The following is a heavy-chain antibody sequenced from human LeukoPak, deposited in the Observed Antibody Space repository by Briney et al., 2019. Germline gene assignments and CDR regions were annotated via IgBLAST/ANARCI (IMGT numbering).Heavy chain of an antibody. J-gene: IGHJ4*02. CDR3: ARDNGRYDILTGYLAGRWGIDY. Sequence: SETLSLTCAVSGGSISSNNWWNWVRQPPGKGLEWIGEIHHSGSTHYNPSLKSRLTISVDKSKNQFSLKLSSVTAADTAVYYCARDNGRYDILTGYLAGRWGIDYWGQGTLVTVSS. D-gene: IGHD3-9*01. CDR1: GGSISSNNW. CDR2: IHHSGST. V-gene: IGHV4-4*02.